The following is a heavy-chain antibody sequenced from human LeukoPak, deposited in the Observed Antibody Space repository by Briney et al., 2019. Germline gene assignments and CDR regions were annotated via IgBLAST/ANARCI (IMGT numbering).Heavy chain of an antibody. CDR2: IRSKAYGGTT. V-gene: IGHV3-49*04. CDR1: GFTFGDYA. J-gene: IGHJ5*02. CDR3: TRDSESSGWYAWFDP. D-gene: IGHD6-19*01. Sequence: GGSLRLSCTASGFTFGDYAMSWVRQAPGKGVEGVGFIRSKAYGGTTEYAASVKGRFTISRDDSKSIAYLQMNSLKTEDTAVYYCTRDSESSGWYAWFDPWGQGTLVTVSS.